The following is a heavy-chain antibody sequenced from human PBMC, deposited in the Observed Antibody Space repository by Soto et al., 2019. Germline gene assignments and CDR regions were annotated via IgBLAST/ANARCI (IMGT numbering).Heavy chain of an antibody. CDR3: AKNKRGYSGYDFLFDY. J-gene: IGHJ4*02. CDR1: GFTFSSYG. Sequence: QVQLVESGGGVVQPGRSLRLSCAASGFTFSSYGMHWVRQAPGKGLEWVAVISYDGSNKYYADSVKGRFTFSRDNSKNTLYLQMNSLRAEDTAVYYCAKNKRGYSGYDFLFDYGGQGTLVTVSS. CDR2: ISYDGSNK. D-gene: IGHD5-12*01. V-gene: IGHV3-30*18.